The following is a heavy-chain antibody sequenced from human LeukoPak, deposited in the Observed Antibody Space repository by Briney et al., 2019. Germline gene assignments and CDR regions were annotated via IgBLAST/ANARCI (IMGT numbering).Heavy chain of an antibody. CDR1: GGSISSSSYY. V-gene: IGHV4-39*02. J-gene: IGHJ4*02. CDR2: IYHTGTT. D-gene: IGHD2-8*02. Sequence: SETLSLTCTVSGGSISSSSYYWGWIRQPPGKGLEWIGNIYHTGTTYYNPSLKSRVTISVDTSENHFSLHLSSVTAADTATYYCARYTATTGGFHWGQGTLVTVSS. CDR3: ARYTATTGGFH.